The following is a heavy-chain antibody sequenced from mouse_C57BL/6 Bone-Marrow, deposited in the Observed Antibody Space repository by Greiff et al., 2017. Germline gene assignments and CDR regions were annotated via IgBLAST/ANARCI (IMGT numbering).Heavy chain of an antibody. Sequence: EVNVVESGGGLVQPGGSLELSCAASGFTFSDYYMSWVRQTPETRLEWVAYLSNGGGSTYYPDTVKGRFTISRDNAKNTLYLQMGRLKAEDTAMDDCARRGYYGSRYFDVWGTGTTVTVSS. J-gene: IGHJ1*03. CDR1: GFTFSDYY. CDR3: ARRGYYGSRYFDV. D-gene: IGHD1-1*01. CDR2: LSNGGGST. V-gene: IGHV5-12*01.